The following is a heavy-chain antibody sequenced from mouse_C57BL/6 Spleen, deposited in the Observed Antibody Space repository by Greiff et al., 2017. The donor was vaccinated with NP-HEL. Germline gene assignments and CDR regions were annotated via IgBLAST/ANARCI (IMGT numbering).Heavy chain of an antibody. CDR3: ARVPITTVGDYYAMDY. CDR1: GFSLSTFGMG. V-gene: IGHV8-8*01. Sequence: QVTLKESGPGILQPSQTLSLTCSFSGFSLSTFGMGVGWIRQPSGKGLEWLAHIWWDDDKYYNPALKSRLTISKDTSKNQVFLKIANVDTADTATYYCARVPITTVGDYYAMDYWGQGTSVTVSS. J-gene: IGHJ4*01. D-gene: IGHD1-1*01. CDR2: IWWDDDK.